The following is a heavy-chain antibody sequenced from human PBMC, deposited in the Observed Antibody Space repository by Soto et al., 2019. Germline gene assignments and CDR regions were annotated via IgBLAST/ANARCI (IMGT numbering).Heavy chain of an antibody. J-gene: IGHJ5*02. V-gene: IGHV3-48*02. CDR2: ISSSSSTI. Sequence: GGSLRLSCAASGLTFSSYSMNWVRQAPGKGLEWVSYISSSSSTIYYADSVKGRFTISRDNAKNSLYLQMNSLRDEDTAVYYCAREPRYYYDSSGYLTWFDPWGQGTLVTVSS. CDR1: GLTFSSYS. CDR3: AREPRYYYDSSGYLTWFDP. D-gene: IGHD3-22*01.